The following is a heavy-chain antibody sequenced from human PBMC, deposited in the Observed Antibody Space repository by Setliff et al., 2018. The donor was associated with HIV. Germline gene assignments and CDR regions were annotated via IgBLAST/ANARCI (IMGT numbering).Heavy chain of an antibody. V-gene: IGHV1-18*01. D-gene: IGHD1-26*01. CDR2: ISAYNLNT. J-gene: IGHJ6*04. CDR1: GYSFSNYA. CDR3: ARVLRGGYFGGGADV. Sequence: ASVKVSCKASGYSFSNYAMNWVRQAPGQGLEWMGWISAYNLNTNYAQNFQGRVTMTTDTSTSTAYMGLRSLRSDDTAVYYCARVLRGGYFGGGADVWGKGTTVTVSS.